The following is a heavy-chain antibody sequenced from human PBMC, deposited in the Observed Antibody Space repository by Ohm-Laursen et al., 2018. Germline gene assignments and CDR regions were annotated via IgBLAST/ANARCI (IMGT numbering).Heavy chain of an antibody. CDR1: GFTFSRAW. Sequence: SLRLSCAASGFTFSRAWMRWVRQAPGEGLAWVSTISLSGGSTYYADSVKGRFTISRDNSKNTLYLQMNSLRAEDTAVYYCAKGEAVAVYWGQGTLVTVSS. CDR3: AKGEAVAVY. CDR2: ISLSGGST. V-gene: IGHV3-23*01. J-gene: IGHJ4*02. D-gene: IGHD6-19*01.